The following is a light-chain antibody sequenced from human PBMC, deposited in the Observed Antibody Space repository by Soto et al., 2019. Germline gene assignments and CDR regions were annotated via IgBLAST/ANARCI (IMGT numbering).Light chain of an antibody. CDR1: QSISSW. J-gene: IGKJ1*01. Sequence: DIQMTQSPSTLSASVRDRVTITCRASQSISSWLAWYQQKPGKAPKLLIYDASSLESGVPSRFSGSGSGTEFTLTISGLQPDDFATYFCQQYKSYAPTFGQGTKVDIK. V-gene: IGKV1-5*01. CDR3: QQYKSYAPT. CDR2: DAS.